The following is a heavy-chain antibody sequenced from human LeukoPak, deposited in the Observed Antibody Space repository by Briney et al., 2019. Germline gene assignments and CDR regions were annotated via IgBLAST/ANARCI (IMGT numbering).Heavy chain of an antibody. CDR1: GDSISSYY. J-gene: IGHJ5*02. CDR2: IFYSGSP. Sequence: SETLSLTCTVSGDSISSYYWSWIRQPPGKGLEWIGNIFYSGSPNYNPSLKSRVTTSFDTSKNQFSLKLSFVTAADTAVYYCARGDYGGNSLFDPWGQGTLVTVSS. D-gene: IGHD4-23*01. CDR3: ARGDYGGNSLFDP. V-gene: IGHV4-59*12.